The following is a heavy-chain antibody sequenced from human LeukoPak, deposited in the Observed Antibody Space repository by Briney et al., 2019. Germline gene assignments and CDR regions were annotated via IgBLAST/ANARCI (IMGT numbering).Heavy chain of an antibody. J-gene: IGHJ4*02. Sequence: GGSLRLSCAASGFTFSSYAMHWVRQAPGKGLEWVAVISYDGSNKYYADSVKGRFTISRDNSKNTLYLQMNSLRAEDTAVYYCARESYSGSYYLVYWGQGTLVTVSS. D-gene: IGHD1-26*01. CDR1: GFTFSSYA. V-gene: IGHV3-30-3*01. CDR2: ISYDGSNK. CDR3: ARESYSGSYYLVY.